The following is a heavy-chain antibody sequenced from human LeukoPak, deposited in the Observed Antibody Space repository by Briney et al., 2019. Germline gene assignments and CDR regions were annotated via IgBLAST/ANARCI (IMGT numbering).Heavy chain of an antibody. Sequence: AASVKVSCKTSGYTFSGYGISWVRQAPGQGLEWMGWITGNNGNTNYAPSLQGRVTMTTDTSTNTVYMELTSLKSDDTAVYYCARDQRNSGSYRFEYWGQGTPVTASS. CDR3: ARDQRNSGSYRFEY. V-gene: IGHV1-18*01. D-gene: IGHD1-26*01. CDR2: ITGNNGNT. CDR1: GYTFSGYG. J-gene: IGHJ4*02.